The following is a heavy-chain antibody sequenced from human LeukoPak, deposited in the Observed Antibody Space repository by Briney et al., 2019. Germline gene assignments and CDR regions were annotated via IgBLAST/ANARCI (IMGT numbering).Heavy chain of an antibody. CDR2: ISGSGGST. CDR3: AKDEFYSSSSADY. CDR1: GFTFSSYA. D-gene: IGHD6-6*01. Sequence: PGGSLRLSCAASGFTFSSYAMSWVRQAPGKGLEWVSAISGSGGSTYYADSVKGRFTISRGNSKNTLYLQMNSLRAEDTAVYYCAKDEFYSSSSADYWGQGTLVTVSS. V-gene: IGHV3-23*01. J-gene: IGHJ4*02.